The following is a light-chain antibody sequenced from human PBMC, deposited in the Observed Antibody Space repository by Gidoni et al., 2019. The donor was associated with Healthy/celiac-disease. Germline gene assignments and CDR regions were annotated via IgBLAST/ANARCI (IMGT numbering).Light chain of an antibody. V-gene: IGKV3-15*01. Sequence: EIVMTQSPATLSVSPGERATLSCRASQSVSINLAWYQQKPGQAPRLLIYGASTRATGIPARFSVSGSGTEFTLTISSLQSEDFAVYYCQQYNNWPPTFGQGTKVEIK. CDR2: GAS. CDR3: QQYNNWPPT. J-gene: IGKJ1*01. CDR1: QSVSIN.